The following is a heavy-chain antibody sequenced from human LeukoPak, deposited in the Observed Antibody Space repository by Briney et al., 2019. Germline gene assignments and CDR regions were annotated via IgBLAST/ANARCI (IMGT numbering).Heavy chain of an antibody. Sequence: GGSLRLSCAASGFTFSHYAMHWVRQAPGKGLEWVAFIRYDGSNKYYADSVKGRFTISRDNSKNTLYLQMNSLRAEDTAVYYCAKDQNYYDSSGYYYGEYFQHWGQGTLVTVSS. CDR2: IRYDGSNK. V-gene: IGHV3-30*02. CDR1: GFTFSHYA. CDR3: AKDQNYYDSSGYYYGEYFQH. D-gene: IGHD3-22*01. J-gene: IGHJ1*01.